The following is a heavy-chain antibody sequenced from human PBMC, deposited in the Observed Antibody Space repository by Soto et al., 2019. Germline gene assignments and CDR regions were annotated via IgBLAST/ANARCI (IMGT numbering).Heavy chain of an antibody. CDR1: GGTFSSYA. CDR2: IIPIFGKA. D-gene: IGHD2-15*01. J-gene: IGHJ1*01. CDR3: ARMAVVVVAATEYFQH. V-gene: IGHV1-69*12. Sequence: QVQLVQSGAEVKKPGSSVKVSCKASGGTFSSYAISWVRQAPGQGLEWMGGIIPIFGKANYAQKFQGRVTITADESTSTAYMELSSLRSEDTAVYYCARMAVVVVAATEYFQHWGQGTLVTVSS.